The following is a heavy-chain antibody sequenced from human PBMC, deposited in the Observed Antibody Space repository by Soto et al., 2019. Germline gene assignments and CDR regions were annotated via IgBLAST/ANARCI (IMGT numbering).Heavy chain of an antibody. CDR1: GFTFSGST. J-gene: IGHJ5*02. V-gene: IGHV3-73*01. Sequence: EVQLVESGGGLVQAGGSLKVSCAASGFTFSGSTLHWVRQASGKGLEWIGLIRTKAHNYATAYGASVKGRFTLFRDDSKSTAYLQMNSLKTEDTAVYYCNVVGELSDAWGQGTLVTVTS. CDR2: IRTKAHNYAT. D-gene: IGHD1-26*01. CDR3: NVVGELSDA.